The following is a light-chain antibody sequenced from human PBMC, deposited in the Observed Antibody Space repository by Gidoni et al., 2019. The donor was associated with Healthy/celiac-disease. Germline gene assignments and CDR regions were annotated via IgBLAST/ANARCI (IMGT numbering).Light chain of an antibody. CDR1: QSVSSSY. CDR3: QQYGSRWT. J-gene: IGKJ1*01. Sequence: EIVLTQSPGTLSLSPGERATLSCRASQSVSSSYLAWYQQKPGQAPRLLIYGASIRATGIPDRFSGSGSGTDFTLTISILEPEYFAVYYCQQYGSRWTFGQGTKVEIK. V-gene: IGKV3-20*01. CDR2: GAS.